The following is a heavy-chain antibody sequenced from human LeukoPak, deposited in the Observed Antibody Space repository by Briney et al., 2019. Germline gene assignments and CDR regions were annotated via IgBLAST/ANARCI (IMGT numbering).Heavy chain of an antibody. CDR3: ARDQSHFTFGGVTVQYYFDY. V-gene: IGHV3-48*03. CDR2: ISSSGSTI. Sequence: GSLRLSCAASGFTFSSYEMNWVRQAPGKGLEWVSYISSSGSTIYYADSVKGRFTISRDNAKNSLYLQMNSLRAEDTAVYYCARDQSHFTFGGVTVQYYFDYWGQGTLVTVSS. J-gene: IGHJ4*02. CDR1: GFTFSSYE. D-gene: IGHD3-16*02.